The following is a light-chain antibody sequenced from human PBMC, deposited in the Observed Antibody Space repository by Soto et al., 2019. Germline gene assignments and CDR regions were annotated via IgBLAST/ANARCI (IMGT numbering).Light chain of an antibody. CDR1: SSDVGGYNY. V-gene: IGLV2-14*01. Sequence: QSALTQPASVSGSPGQSITISCTGTSSDVGGYNYVSWYQQHPGKAPKLMIYDVSNRPSGVSNRFSGSKSGNTASLTISGLQAEDEADYYCSSYTSSSTASDVFGTGTKLTVL. J-gene: IGLJ1*01. CDR3: SSYTSSSTASDV. CDR2: DVS.